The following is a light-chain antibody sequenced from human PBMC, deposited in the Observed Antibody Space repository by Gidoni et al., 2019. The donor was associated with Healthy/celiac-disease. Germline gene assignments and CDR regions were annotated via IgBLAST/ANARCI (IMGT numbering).Light chain of an antibody. CDR1: QSISSY. Sequence: DIQMTQTPSPLSASVGDRVTITCRASQSISSYLYWYQQKPGKAPKLLIYAASSLQSGVPSRFSGSGSGTDFTLTISSLQPEDFATYYCQQSYSTPYTFXQXTKLEIK. V-gene: IGKV1-39*01. CDR3: QQSYSTPYT. CDR2: AAS. J-gene: IGKJ2*01.